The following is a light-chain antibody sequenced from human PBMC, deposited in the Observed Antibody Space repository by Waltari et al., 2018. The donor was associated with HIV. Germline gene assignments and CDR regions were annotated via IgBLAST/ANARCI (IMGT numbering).Light chain of an antibody. J-gene: IGLJ3*02. CDR3: QSADRSGSWV. V-gene: IGLV3-25*03. CDR2: NDS. Sequence: SYELTQPPSVSVSPGQTSRITCSGDALPKRSAYWYHQKSGQAPVWVIYNDSERPSGIPELFSGSRSGTTVTLTISVVQPEDEADYYCQSADRSGSWVFGGGTKLTVL. CDR1: ALPKRS.